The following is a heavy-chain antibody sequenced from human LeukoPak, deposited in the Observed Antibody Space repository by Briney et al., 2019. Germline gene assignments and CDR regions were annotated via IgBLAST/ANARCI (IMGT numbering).Heavy chain of an antibody. D-gene: IGHD4-17*01. CDR2: IYYSGST. CDR1: GGSISSYY. J-gene: IGHJ4*02. Sequence: SETLSLTCTVSGGSISSYYWSWIRQPPGKGLEWIGYIYYSGSTNYNPSLKSRVTISVDTSKNQFSLKLSSETAADTAVYYCARGYGDYPRFDYWGQGTLVTVSS. V-gene: IGHV4-59*01. CDR3: ARGYGDYPRFDY.